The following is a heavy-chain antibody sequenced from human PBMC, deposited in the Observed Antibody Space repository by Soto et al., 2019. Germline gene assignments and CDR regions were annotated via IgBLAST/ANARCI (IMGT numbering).Heavy chain of an antibody. D-gene: IGHD3-10*01. Sequence: EVQLVESGGGLVQPGGSLRLSCAASGLTLSGRSMHWVRQAPGKGLVWVSGIDNAGTDSTYADSVKGRFTSSRDNAKNMLYLQMYSLRVEDTAVYYCARGWFGPDVWGKGTTVTVSS. J-gene: IGHJ6*04. CDR1: GLTLSGRS. CDR3: ARGWFGPDV. V-gene: IGHV3-74*01. CDR2: IDNAGTDS.